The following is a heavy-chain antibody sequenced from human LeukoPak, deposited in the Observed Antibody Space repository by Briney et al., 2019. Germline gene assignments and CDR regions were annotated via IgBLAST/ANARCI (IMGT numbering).Heavy chain of an antibody. V-gene: IGHV1-18*01. D-gene: IGHD2-15*01. CDR1: GYTFTSYG. Sequence: ASVKVSCKASGYTFTSYGISWVRQAPGQGLEWMGWISAYNGNTNYAQKLQGRVTMTTDTSTSTAYMELRSLRSDDTAVYYCARDQGRYCSGGSCYGISYRGQGTLVTVSS. CDR3: ARDQGRYCSGGSCYGISY. CDR2: ISAYNGNT. J-gene: IGHJ4*02.